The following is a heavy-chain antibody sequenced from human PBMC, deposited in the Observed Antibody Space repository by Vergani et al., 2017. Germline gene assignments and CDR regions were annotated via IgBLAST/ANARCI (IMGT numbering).Heavy chain of an antibody. D-gene: IGHD4-11*01. CDR2: IDHTGRP. Sequence: QVQLQQWGGGLLKPSETLSLTCVVNGGSFTSYHWTWIRQSPGEGLEWVGDIDHTGRPDYNPSLKSRLTMSVDKSRNQFSLTLNSVTATDTAIYFCARVNTETNGHLSYYYCMYVWGQGTAVTVS. CDR1: GGSFTSYH. J-gene: IGHJ6*02. CDR3: ARVNTETNGHLSYYYCMYV. V-gene: IGHV4-34*01.